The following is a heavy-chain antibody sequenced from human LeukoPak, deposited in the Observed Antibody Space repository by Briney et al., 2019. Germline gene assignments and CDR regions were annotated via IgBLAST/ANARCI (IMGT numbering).Heavy chain of an antibody. Sequence: PSETLSLTCSVSGDSISSYYWSWIRQPPGKGLEWIGDIYYSGSSKYNPSLKSRVSVSIDTSKNQFSLKLSSVTAADTAVYYCARWSGYALDWGQGTLVTVSS. J-gene: IGHJ4*02. CDR1: GDSISSYY. CDR3: ARWSGYALD. CDR2: IYYSGSS. D-gene: IGHD2-2*01. V-gene: IGHV4-59*01.